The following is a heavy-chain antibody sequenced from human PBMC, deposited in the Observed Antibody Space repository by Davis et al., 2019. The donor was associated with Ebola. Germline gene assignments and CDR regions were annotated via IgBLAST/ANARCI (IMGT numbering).Heavy chain of an antibody. D-gene: IGHD3-10*02. J-gene: IGHJ6*02. V-gene: IGHV1-69*13. CDR2: IIPIFGTA. CDR3: ARDQEAEDVQGDYYYYGMDV. CDR1: GGTFSSYA. Sequence: SVKVSCKASGGTFSSYAISWVRQAPGQGLEWMGGIIPIFGTANYAQKFQGRVTITADESTSTAYMELSSLRSEDTAVYYCARDQEAEDVQGDYYYYGMDVWGQGTLVTVSS.